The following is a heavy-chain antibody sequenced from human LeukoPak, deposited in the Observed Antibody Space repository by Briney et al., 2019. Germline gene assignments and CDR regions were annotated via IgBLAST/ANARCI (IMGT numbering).Heavy chain of an antibody. D-gene: IGHD6-19*01. V-gene: IGHV3-7*01. Sequence: GGSLRLSCAASGFTLSSYAMSWVRQAPGKGLEWVANIKQDGSEKYYVDSVKGRFTISRDNAKNSLYLQMNSLRAEDTAVYYCARGRWAHSSGRWSYYYYYMDVWGKGTTVTISS. CDR2: IKQDGSEK. CDR1: GFTLSSYA. J-gene: IGHJ6*03. CDR3: ARGRWAHSSGRWSYYYYYMDV.